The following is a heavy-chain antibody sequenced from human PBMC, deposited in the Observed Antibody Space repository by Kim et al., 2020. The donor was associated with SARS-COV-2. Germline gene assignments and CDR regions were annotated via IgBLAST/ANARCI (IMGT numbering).Heavy chain of an antibody. CDR1: GGSITDYY. J-gene: IGHJ3*01. V-gene: IGHV4-59*01. CDR2: MCYGAGA. Sequence: SETLSLTCTVSGGSITDYYWTWIRQAPGKGLEWIGYMCYGAGANYNLSLKSRVTVSIDTSKNQFSLKLASGTAADTALYYCARVGGSSTPLSAFDVWRQG. CDR3: ARVGGSSTPLSAFDV. D-gene: IGHD6-6*01.